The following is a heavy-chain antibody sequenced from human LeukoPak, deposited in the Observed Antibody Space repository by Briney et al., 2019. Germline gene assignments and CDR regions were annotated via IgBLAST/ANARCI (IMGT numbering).Heavy chain of an antibody. Sequence: GGSLRLSCAASGFTFSSYAMSWVRQAPGKGLEWVSAISGSGGSTYYADSVKGRFTISRDNSKNTLYLQMNSLRAEDTAVYYCAKVYYDYVWGSYRPIDYWGQGTLVTVSS. D-gene: IGHD3-16*02. CDR2: ISGSGGST. J-gene: IGHJ4*02. V-gene: IGHV3-23*01. CDR1: GFTFSSYA. CDR3: AKVYYDYVWGSYRPIDY.